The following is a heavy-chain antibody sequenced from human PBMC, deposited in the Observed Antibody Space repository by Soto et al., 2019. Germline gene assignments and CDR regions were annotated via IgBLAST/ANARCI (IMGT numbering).Heavy chain of an antibody. CDR3: AREVDTATSYYFDY. V-gene: IGHV3-30-3*01. CDR2: ISYDGSNK. CDR1: GFTFSNYA. J-gene: IGHJ4*02. D-gene: IGHD5-18*01. Sequence: GGSLRLSCAASGFTFSNYAMHWVRQAPGKGLEWEAVISYDGSNKYYADSVKGRFTISRDNSKNTLYLQMNSLRAEDTAMYYCAREVDTATSYYFDYWGQGTLVTVSS.